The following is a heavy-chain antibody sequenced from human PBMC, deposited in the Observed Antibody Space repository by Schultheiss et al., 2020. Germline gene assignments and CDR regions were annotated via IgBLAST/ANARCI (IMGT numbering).Heavy chain of an antibody. J-gene: IGHJ6*02. D-gene: IGHD3-3*01. CDR3: TRELTRITIFGDYYYYGMDV. CDR1: GFTFGDYA. V-gene: IGHV3-49*04. Sequence: GGSLRLSCTASGFTFGDYAMSWVRQAPGKGLEWVGFIRSKAYGGTTEYAASVKGRFTISRDDYKSIAYLQMNSLKTEDTAVYYCTRELTRITIFGDYYYYGMDVWGQGTPVTVSS. CDR2: IRSKAYGGTT.